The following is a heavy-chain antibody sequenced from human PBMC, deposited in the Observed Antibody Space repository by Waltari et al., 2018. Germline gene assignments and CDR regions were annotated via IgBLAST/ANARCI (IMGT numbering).Heavy chain of an antibody. J-gene: IGHJ4*02. D-gene: IGHD5-12*01. V-gene: IGHV1-3*01. CDR3: AREGLVATITPYYFDY. CDR2: INAGNGNT. Sequence: QVQLVQSGAEVKKPGASVKVSCKASGSTFTSYAMHWVRQAPGQRLEWMGWINAGNGNTKYSQKFQGRVTITRDTSASTAYMELSSLRSEDTAVYYCAREGLVATITPYYFDYWGQGTLVTVSS. CDR1: GSTFTSYA.